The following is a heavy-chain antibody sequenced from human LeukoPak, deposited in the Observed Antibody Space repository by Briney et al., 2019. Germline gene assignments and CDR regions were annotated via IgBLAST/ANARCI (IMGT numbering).Heavy chain of an antibody. V-gene: IGHV1-69*01. D-gene: IGHD1-26*01. Sequence: FVRVSCKASGGTFSSYAIGWVRQAPGQGLEWMGGIIPIFGTANYAQKFQGRVTITADESTSPAYMELSSLRSEDTAVYYCACYIVGATNFDYWGQGTLVTVS. CDR3: ACYIVGATNFDY. CDR2: IIPIFGTA. J-gene: IGHJ4*02. CDR1: GGTFSSYA.